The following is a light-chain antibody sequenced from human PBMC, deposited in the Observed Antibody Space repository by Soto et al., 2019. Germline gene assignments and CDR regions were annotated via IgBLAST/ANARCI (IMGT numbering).Light chain of an antibody. J-gene: IGKJ4*01. CDR3: QQYDTWPLT. CDR1: QSVSSN. Sequence: EILMTQSPATLSVSPGERASLSCGASQSVSSNLAWYQQKPGQAPRLLIYGASSRATGIPARLSGSGYETEFALTITSMKYEDFAVYYCQQYDTWPLTFGGGTKVDIK. V-gene: IGKV3D-15*01. CDR2: GAS.